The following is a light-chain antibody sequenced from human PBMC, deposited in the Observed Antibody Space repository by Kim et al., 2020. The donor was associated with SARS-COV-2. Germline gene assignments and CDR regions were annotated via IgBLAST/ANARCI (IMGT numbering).Light chain of an antibody. CDR3: QQYDTYPLT. CDR2: KAS. Sequence: ASGGDRVTITCRASQSLSSWLAWYQQKPGKAPKLLIYKASSLESGVPSRFSGSGSGTEFTLTISSLQPDDFATYFCQQYDTYPLTFGGGTKVDIK. V-gene: IGKV1-5*03. CDR1: QSLSSW. J-gene: IGKJ4*01.